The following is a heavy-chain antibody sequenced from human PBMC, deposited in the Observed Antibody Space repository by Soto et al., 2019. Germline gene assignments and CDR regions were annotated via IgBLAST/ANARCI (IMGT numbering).Heavy chain of an antibody. CDR3: VGCSGGTCYTAH. D-gene: IGHD2-15*01. J-gene: IGHJ4*02. CDR2: IYYSRAT. V-gene: IGHV4-61*01. Sequence: SETLCLTCTVSGGSANSATYYWTWIRQSQGKELEWIGYIYYSRATNYNPSLKSRVTISFDTSENQFSLQLNSVTAADTAVYYCVGCSGGTCYTAHWAQGTPVPVSS. CDR1: GGSANSATYY.